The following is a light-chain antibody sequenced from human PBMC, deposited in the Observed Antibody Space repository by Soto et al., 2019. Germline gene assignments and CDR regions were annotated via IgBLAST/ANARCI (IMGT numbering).Light chain of an antibody. CDR2: GAS. Sequence: EIVMTQSPATLSVSTGERATLSFRASQSVSNNYLAWYQQKPGQAPRLLIYGASNRATGIPDRFSGSGSGTDFTLTISRLEPEDSAVYYCEQYGSSGTFAQGTNVDI. CDR3: EQYGSSGT. CDR1: QSVSNNY. V-gene: IGKV3-20*01. J-gene: IGKJ1*01.